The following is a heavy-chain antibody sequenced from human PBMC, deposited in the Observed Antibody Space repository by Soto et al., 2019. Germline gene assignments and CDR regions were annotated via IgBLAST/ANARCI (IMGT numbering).Heavy chain of an antibody. CDR1: GYSFAGYW. J-gene: IGHJ4*01. V-gene: IGHV5-10-1*01. CDR3: ARQIYAGANGPNFHYYFDS. CDR2: IDPSDSQT. D-gene: IGHD1-26*01. Sequence: PGESLKISCKGSGYSFAGYWITWVRQKPGKGLEWMGRIDPSDSQTYYSPSFRGHVTISATKSITTVFLQWSSLRASDTSMYYCARQIYAGANGPNFHYYFDSWGQGTPVTVSS.